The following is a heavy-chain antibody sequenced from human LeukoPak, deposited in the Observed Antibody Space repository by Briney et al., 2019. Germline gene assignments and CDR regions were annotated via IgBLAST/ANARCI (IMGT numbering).Heavy chain of an antibody. CDR2: ISSSSAYI. V-gene: IGHV3-21*05. D-gene: IGHD3-22*01. CDR1: GFTFSSYE. CDR3: ARSSGYYFDY. Sequence: GGSLRLSCAASGFTFSSYEMNWVRQAPGKGLEWVSFISSSSAYIYYADSVKGRFTISRDNAKNSLYLQMNSLRAEDTAVYYCARSSGYYFDYWGQGTLVTVSS. J-gene: IGHJ4*02.